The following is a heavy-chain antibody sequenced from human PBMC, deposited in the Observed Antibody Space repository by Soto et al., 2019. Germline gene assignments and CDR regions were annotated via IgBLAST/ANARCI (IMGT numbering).Heavy chain of an antibody. CDR1: GGSISTSDYS. D-gene: IGHD3-3*01. CDR2: IYHTGTT. Sequence: NPSETLSPTCAVSGGSISTSDYSWSWIRQPPGRGLEWLGSIYHTGTTHYIPCLKNRLTMSLDKSKNQFSLDLTSVTAADTALYYCVRERTIFGVAPGGGVDVWGQGTTVT. J-gene: IGHJ6*01. V-gene: IGHV4-30-2*01. CDR3: VRERTIFGVAPGGGVDV.